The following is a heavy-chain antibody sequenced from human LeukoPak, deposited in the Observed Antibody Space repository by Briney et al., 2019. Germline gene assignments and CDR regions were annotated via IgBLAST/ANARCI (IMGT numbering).Heavy chain of an antibody. CDR2: IYPGDSDT. D-gene: IGHD3-22*01. CDR3: ARHDSSGYYYGYDAFDI. CDR1: GYSFTSYW. Sequence: GESLKISCKGSGYSFTSYWIGWMRQMPGKGLEWMGIIYPGDSDTRYSPSFQGQVTISADKSISTAYLQWSSLKASDTAMYYCARHDSSGYYYGYDAFDIWGQGTMVTVSS. V-gene: IGHV5-51*01. J-gene: IGHJ3*02.